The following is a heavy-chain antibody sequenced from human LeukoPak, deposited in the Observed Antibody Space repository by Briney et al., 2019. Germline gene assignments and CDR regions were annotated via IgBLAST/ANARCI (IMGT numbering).Heavy chain of an antibody. J-gene: IGHJ4*02. D-gene: IGHD3-22*01. CDR1: GGSISSGGYS. CDR3: ARSRSGYYKTALDY. CDR2: IYHSGST. V-gene: IGHV4-30-2*01. Sequence: SETLSLTCAVSGGSISSGGYSWSWIRQPPGKGLEWIGYIYHSGSTYYNPSLKSRVTISVDTSKNQFSLKLSSVTAADTAVYYCARSRSGYYKTALDYWGQGTLVTVSS.